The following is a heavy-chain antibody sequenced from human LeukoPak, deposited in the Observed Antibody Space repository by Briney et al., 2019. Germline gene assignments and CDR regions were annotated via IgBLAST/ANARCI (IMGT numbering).Heavy chain of an antibody. CDR2: IKSKTDGGTT. Sequence: GGSLRLSCAASGFTFSNAWMSWVRQAPGKGLEWVGRIKSKTDGGTTDYAAPVRGRFTISRDDSKNTLYLQMNSLKTEDTAVYYCTTDGEYSGSFDYWGQGTLVTVSS. CDR1: GFTFSNAW. D-gene: IGHD5-12*01. J-gene: IGHJ4*02. CDR3: TTDGEYSGSFDY. V-gene: IGHV3-15*01.